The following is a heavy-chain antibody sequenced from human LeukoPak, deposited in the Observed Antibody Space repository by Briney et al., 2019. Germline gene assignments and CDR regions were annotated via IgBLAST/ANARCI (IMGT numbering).Heavy chain of an antibody. D-gene: IGHD2-2*03. CDR2: ISGSGGST. V-gene: IGHV3-23*01. CDR3: ARVRGYCSSTSCPRDAFDI. Sequence: GGSLRLSCAASRFTFSNSAMTWVRQAPGKGLEWVSAISGSGGSTFYADSVKGRFTISRDNSKNTLYLQMNSLRAEDTAVYYCARVRGYCSSTSCPRDAFDIWGQGTMVTVSS. CDR1: RFTFSNSA. J-gene: IGHJ3*02.